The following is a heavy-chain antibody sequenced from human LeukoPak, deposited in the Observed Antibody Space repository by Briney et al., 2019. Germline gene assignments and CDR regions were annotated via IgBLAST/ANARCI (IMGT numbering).Heavy chain of an antibody. V-gene: IGHV4-59*01. CDR1: GGSISSYY. CDR2: IYYSGST. Sequence: PSETLSLTCTVSGGSISSYYWSWIQQPPGKGLEWIGYIYYSGSTNYNPSLKSRVTISVDTSKNQFSLKLSSVTAADTAVYYCARAHYDFWSGYPRYYFDHWGQGTLVTVSS. J-gene: IGHJ4*02. D-gene: IGHD3-3*01. CDR3: ARAHYDFWSGYPRYYFDH.